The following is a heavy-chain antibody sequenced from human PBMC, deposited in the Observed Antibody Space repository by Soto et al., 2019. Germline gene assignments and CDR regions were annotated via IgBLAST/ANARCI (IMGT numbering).Heavy chain of an antibody. CDR3: ARDLIGIAASAYYGMDV. J-gene: IGHJ6*02. D-gene: IGHD6-13*01. Sequence: QVQLVESGGGVVQPGRSLRLSCAASGFTFSSYGMHWVRQAPGKGLEWVAVIWYDGSNKYYADSVKGRFTISRDNYKNTLYLQMNSLRAEDTAVYYCARDLIGIAASAYYGMDVWGQGTTVTVSS. V-gene: IGHV3-33*01. CDR1: GFTFSSYG. CDR2: IWYDGSNK.